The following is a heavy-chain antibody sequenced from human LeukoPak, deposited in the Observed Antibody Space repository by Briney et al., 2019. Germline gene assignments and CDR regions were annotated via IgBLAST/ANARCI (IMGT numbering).Heavy chain of an antibody. D-gene: IGHD3-3*01. Sequence: PSETLSLTCTVSGGSISSYYWSWIRQPAGKGLEWIGRIYTSGSTNYNPSLKSRVTMSVDTSKDQFSLKLSSVTAADTAVYYCAGAELRFLEWLSKYWGQGTLVTVSS. CDR1: GGSISSYY. J-gene: IGHJ4*02. CDR2: IYTSGST. CDR3: AGAELRFLEWLSKY. V-gene: IGHV4-4*07.